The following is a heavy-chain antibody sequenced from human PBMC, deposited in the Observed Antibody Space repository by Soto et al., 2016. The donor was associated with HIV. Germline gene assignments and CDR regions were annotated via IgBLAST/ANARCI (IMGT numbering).Heavy chain of an antibody. D-gene: IGHD1-26*01. Sequence: QVQLVQSGAEVKRPGASVRVSCKASGYNFIGYYIHWVRQAPGQGLEWMGWINPNNGGTYFTQKFQGRLTMSRDTSINTAYMELSRLRSDDTAVYYCARGGADPRGYAFDIWGQGTTVTVPS. J-gene: IGHJ3*02. CDR1: GYNFIGYY. V-gene: IGHV1-2*02. CDR2: INPNNGGT. CDR3: ARGGADPRGYAFDI.